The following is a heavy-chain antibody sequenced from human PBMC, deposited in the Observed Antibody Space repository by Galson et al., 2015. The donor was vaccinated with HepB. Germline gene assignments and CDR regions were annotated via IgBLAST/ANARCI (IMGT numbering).Heavy chain of an antibody. Sequence: SLRLSCAASGFIFSSSAMSWVRQAPGKGLEWVSGIGGSGITTYYADSVKGRFTISRDNSKNTLYLQTNSLRAEDTAVYYCARPKWATVIAFDIWGQGTMATVSS. CDR2: IGGSGITT. J-gene: IGHJ3*02. CDR1: GFIFSSSA. V-gene: IGHV3-23*01. CDR3: ARPKWATVIAFDI. D-gene: IGHD4-17*01.